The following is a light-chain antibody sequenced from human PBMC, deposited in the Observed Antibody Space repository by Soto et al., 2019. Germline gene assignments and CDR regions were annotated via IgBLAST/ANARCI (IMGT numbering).Light chain of an antibody. Sequence: EIVMTQSPASLSVSPGERATLSCRASQSVSNSLAWFQQKPGQAPRLLIYGASTRATDIPARFSGSGSGTEFTLTISSLQSEDFALYYCQQYNNWPLAFGGGTKVEIK. CDR3: QQYNNWPLA. CDR1: QSVSNS. V-gene: IGKV3-15*01. CDR2: GAS. J-gene: IGKJ4*01.